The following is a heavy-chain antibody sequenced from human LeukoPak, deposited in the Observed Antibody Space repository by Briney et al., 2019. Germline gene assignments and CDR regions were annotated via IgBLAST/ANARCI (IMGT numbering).Heavy chain of an antibody. CDR2: IILIFGTA. CDR1: GGTFSSYA. CDR3: ASSPPPQYYYGMDV. Sequence: SVKVSCKASGGTFSSYAISWVRQAPGQGLEWMGGIILIFGTANYAQKFQGRVTITADESTSTAYMELSSLRSEDTAVYYCASSPPPQYYYGMDVWGQGTTVTVSS. V-gene: IGHV1-69*13. J-gene: IGHJ6*02.